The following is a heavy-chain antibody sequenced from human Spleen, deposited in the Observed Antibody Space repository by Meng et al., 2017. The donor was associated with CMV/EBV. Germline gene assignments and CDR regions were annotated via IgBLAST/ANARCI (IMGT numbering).Heavy chain of an antibody. D-gene: IGHD1-26*01. V-gene: IGHV1-2*02. CDR3: ARSLSGSYYWYFNL. CDR1: GYTVTAYY. CDR2: IDPKSGGT. J-gene: IGHJ2*01. Sequence: ASVKVSCKASGYTVTAYYMHWVRQAPGQGLEWMGWIDPKSGGTNYAQKFQGRVTMTRDMSIGTAYIELSRLGSDDTAVYYCARSLSGSYYWYFNLWGRGTLVTVSS.